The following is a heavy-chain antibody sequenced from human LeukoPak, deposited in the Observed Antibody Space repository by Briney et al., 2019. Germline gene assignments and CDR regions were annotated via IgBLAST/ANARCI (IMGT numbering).Heavy chain of an antibody. D-gene: IGHD3/OR15-3a*01. V-gene: IGHV1-2*02. Sequence: ASVEVSCKASGSTFTGKFIHWVRQSPGRGLEWMGWIDPNSGGTDYAQKFQGRVTMTRDTYIAPAYIDLSKLISEDTGIYYCTRDREGLAYFDLWGQGTLVTVSS. CDR2: IDPNSGGT. CDR1: GSTFTGKF. CDR3: TRDREGLAYFDL. J-gene: IGHJ4*02.